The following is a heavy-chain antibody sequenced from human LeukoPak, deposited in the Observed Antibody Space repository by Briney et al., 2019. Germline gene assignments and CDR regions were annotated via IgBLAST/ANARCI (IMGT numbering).Heavy chain of an antibody. Sequence: GGSLILSCAASGFTFGSHGMNWVRQAPGKGLEWVSGISPSGGITYYTDSVKGRFTISRDNAKNSLYLQMNSLRAEDTAVYYCARDEIVATTKANYYYYMDVWGKGTTVTISS. V-gene: IGHV3-21*01. CDR3: ARDEIVATTKANYYYYMDV. CDR2: ISPSGGIT. D-gene: IGHD5-12*01. CDR1: GFTFGSHG. J-gene: IGHJ6*03.